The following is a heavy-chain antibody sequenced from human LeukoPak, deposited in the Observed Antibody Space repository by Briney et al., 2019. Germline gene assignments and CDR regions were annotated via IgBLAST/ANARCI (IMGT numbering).Heavy chain of an antibody. CDR2: IKEDRSEK. J-gene: IGHJ4*02. CDR1: GFTFSSYA. Sequence: GGSLRLSCAASGFTFSSYAMSWVRQAPGKGLEWVANIKEDRSEKYHVDSLKGRFTISRDNAKNSLYLQMNSLRAEDTAMYCCARAGSGRFEDWGQGTLVTVSS. V-gene: IGHV3-7*01. D-gene: IGHD6-19*01. CDR3: ARAGSGRFED.